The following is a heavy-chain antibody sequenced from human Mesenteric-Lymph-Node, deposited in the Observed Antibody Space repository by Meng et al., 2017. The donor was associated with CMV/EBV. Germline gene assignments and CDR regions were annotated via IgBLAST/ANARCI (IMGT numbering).Heavy chain of an antibody. CDR1: FTNDY. CDR2: INPNGGSA. D-gene: IGHD3-9*01. CDR3: ARDQANARNDDMPRPWFDP. V-gene: IGHV1-46*01. Sequence: FTNDYLHWVRQAPGQGLEWMGIINPNGGSASYAEKFQGRVTMTRDTSTNTIYMDLSSLTSDDTAVYYCARDQANARNDDMPRPWFDPWGHGTLVTVSS. J-gene: IGHJ5*02.